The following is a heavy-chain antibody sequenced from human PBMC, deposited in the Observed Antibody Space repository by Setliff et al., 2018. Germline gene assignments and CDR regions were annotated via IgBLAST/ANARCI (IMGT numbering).Heavy chain of an antibody. V-gene: IGHV3-20*04. CDR1: GFTFDVYD. CDR2: INWNGDRT. CDR3: AKDRSRDYDDSSGYDP. D-gene: IGHD3-22*01. J-gene: IGHJ5*02. Sequence: GGSLRLSCAASGFTFDVYDLNWVRQAPGKGLEWVSSINWNGDRTGYADSVKGRFTISRDNAKNSLYLQMNRLRAEDTALYYCAKDRSRDYDDSSGYDPWGQGTLVTV.